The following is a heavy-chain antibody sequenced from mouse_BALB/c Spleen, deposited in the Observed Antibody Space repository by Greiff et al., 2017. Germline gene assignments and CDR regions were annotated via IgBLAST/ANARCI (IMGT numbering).Heavy chain of an antibody. CDR1: GFNIKDTY. Sequence: EVQGVESGAELVKPGASVKLSCTASGFNIKDTYMHWVKQRPEQGLEWIGRIDPANGNTKYDPKFQGKATITADTSSNTAYLQLSSLTSEDTAVYYCARGYYPFAYWGQGTLVTVSA. V-gene: IGHV14-3*02. CDR3: ARGYYPFAY. D-gene: IGHD2-3*01. CDR2: IDPANGNT. J-gene: IGHJ3*01.